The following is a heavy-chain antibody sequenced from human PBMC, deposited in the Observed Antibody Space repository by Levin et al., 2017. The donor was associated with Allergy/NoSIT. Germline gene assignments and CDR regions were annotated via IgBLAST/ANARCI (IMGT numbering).Heavy chain of an antibody. CDR2: IDPPDGKT. CDR1: GYPFTSHY. J-gene: IGHJ4*02. CDR3: AKDPGDF. V-gene: IGHV1-46*01. Sequence: ASVKVSCKASGYPFTSHYVHWVRQAPGQGLEWMGVIDPPDGKTANALNFQGRITITRDTSTSTVYLELNSLRSDDTAVYYCAKDPGDFWGQGTLVTVSS.